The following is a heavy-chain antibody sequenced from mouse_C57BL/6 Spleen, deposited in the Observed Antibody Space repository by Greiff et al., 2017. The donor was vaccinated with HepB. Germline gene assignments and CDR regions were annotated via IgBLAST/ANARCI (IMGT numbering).Heavy chain of an antibody. J-gene: IGHJ1*03. V-gene: IGHV5-9*01. D-gene: IGHD1-1*01. Sequence: EVKLVESGGGLVKPGGSLKLSCAASGFTFSSYTMSWVRQTPEKRLEWVATISGGGGNTYYPDSVKGRFTISRDNAKNTLYLQMSSLRSEDTALYYCARYDYYGSSWYFDVWGTGTTVTVSS. CDR1: GFTFSSYT. CDR2: ISGGGGNT. CDR3: ARYDYYGSSWYFDV.